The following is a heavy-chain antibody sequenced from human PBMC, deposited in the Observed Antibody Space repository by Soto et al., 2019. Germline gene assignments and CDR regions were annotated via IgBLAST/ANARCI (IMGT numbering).Heavy chain of an antibody. V-gene: IGHV1-8*01. CDR2: MNPNSGNT. D-gene: IGHD1-7*01. J-gene: IGHJ3*02. CDR3: ARLKGTDNWNYKVWSNDAFDI. CDR1: GYTFTSYD. Sequence: QVPLVQSGAEVKKPGASVKVSCKASGYTFTSYDINWVRQATGLGLEWMGWMNPNSGNTGYAQKFQGRVTLTRNSSLSTAYMQLSSLRSEDTAVYYCARLKGTDNWNYKVWSNDAFDIWGQGTMFTVSS.